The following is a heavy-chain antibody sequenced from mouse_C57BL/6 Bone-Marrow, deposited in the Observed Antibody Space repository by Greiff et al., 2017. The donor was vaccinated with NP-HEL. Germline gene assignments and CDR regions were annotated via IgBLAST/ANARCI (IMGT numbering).Heavy chain of an antibody. CDR1: GYTFTDYY. CDR2: INPNNGGT. J-gene: IGHJ2*01. CDR3: ARPGTGSYCDY. V-gene: IGHV1-26*01. D-gene: IGHD4-1*01. Sequence: EVQLQQSGPELVKPGASVKISCKASGYTFTDYYMNWVKQSHGKSLEWIGDINPNNGGTSYNQKFKGKATLTVDKSSSTAYMELRSLTSEDSAVYYCARPGTGSYCDYWGQGTTLTVSS.